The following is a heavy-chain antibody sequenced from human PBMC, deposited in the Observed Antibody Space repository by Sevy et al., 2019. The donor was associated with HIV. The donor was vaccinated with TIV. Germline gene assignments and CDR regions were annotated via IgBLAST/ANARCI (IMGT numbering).Heavy chain of an antibody. CDR2: IDPRGNER. V-gene: IGHV3-7*01. J-gene: IGHJ5*01. CDR3: VSVLWDVLVVPASTPSPWLDS. Sequence: GGYLRLSCAASGFTFDTFWMGWVRQAPGRGLEWVASIDPRGNERDYLDTLKGRFTISRDNAKNSLYLQMHSLKGGDTALYYCVSVLWDVLVVPASTPSPWLDSWGHGTLVTVSS. D-gene: IGHD3-16*02. CDR1: GFTFDTFW.